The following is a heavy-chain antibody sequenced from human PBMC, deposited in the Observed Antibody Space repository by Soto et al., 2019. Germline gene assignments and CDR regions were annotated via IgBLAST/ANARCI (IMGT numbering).Heavy chain of an antibody. CDR1: GGSISSYY. J-gene: IGHJ4*02. Sequence: PSETLSLTCTVSGGSISSYYWSWIRQPPGKGLEWIGYVYYSGSTNYNPSLKSRVTISVDTSKNQFSLKLSSVTAADTAVYYCGSGWYGYFDYWGMGTLVTVSS. V-gene: IGHV4-59*01. CDR2: VYYSGST. CDR3: GSGWYGYFDY. D-gene: IGHD6-19*01.